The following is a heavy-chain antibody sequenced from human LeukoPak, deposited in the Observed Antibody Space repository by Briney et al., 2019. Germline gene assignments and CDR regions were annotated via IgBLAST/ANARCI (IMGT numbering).Heavy chain of an antibody. CDR1: GGSISSGGYS. CDR2: IYYSGGT. Sequence: SETLSLTCTVSGGSISSGGYSWSWIRQHPGKGLEWIGYIYYSGGTYYNPSLKSRVTISVDTSKNQFSLKLSSVTAADTAVYYCAREWAYYYGSGSYDAFDIWGQGTMVTVSS. J-gene: IGHJ3*02. V-gene: IGHV4-31*03. CDR3: AREWAYYYGSGSYDAFDI. D-gene: IGHD3-10*01.